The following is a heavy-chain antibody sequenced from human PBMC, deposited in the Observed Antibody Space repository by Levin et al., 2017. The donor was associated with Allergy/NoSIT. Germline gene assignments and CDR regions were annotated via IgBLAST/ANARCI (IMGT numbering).Heavy chain of an antibody. CDR1: GFTFSRHA. D-gene: IGHD1-26*01. J-gene: IGHJ4*02. V-gene: IGHV3-23*01. Sequence: GESLKISCAASGFTFSRHAMSWVRQAPGKGPEWVSSISDSGASTYYAASVEGRFTISRDNSKNTLYLQMNSLRADDTAIYYCAKVWGLVDPFDYWGQGTLVTVSS. CDR2: ISDSGAST. CDR3: AKVWGLVDPFDY.